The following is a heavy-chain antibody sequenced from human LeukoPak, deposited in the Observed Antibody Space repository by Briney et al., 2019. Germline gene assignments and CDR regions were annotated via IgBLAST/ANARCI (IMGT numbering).Heavy chain of an antibody. CDR2: INHSGST. CDR1: GGSFSGYY. D-gene: IGHD2/OR15-2a*01. V-gene: IGHV4-34*01. J-gene: IGHJ5*02. Sequence: SETLSLTCAVYGGSFSGYYWSWIRQPPGKGLEWIGEINHSGSTNYNPSLKSRVTISVDKSKNQFSLKLSSVTAADTAVYYCARGYYGSQTNWFDPWGQGTLVTVSS. CDR3: ARGYYGSQTNWFDP.